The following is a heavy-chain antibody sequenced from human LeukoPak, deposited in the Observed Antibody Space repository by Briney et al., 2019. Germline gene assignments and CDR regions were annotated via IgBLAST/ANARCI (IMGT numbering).Heavy chain of an antibody. CDR1: GKPLSELV. J-gene: IGHJ4*02. V-gene: IGHV1-24*01. CDR2: FDPEDAES. D-gene: IGHD6-19*01. CDR3: SAFARGFNRGIPVAGYFNL. Sequence: AAVKVSCKVSGKPLSELVVHWVRQSPAQGLEWMGGFDPEDAESIYTQKFQGRIIMTEDKSTDTAYMELSGLRSEDSAVYFCSAFARGFNRGIPVAGYFNLWGQGTLVTVSS.